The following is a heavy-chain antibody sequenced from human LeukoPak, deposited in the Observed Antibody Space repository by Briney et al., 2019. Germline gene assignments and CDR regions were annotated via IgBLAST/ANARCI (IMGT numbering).Heavy chain of an antibody. Sequence: YTFTGFYXXWVRQAPGQGLEWLGWINPNSGFANYAQKFQDRVTMTRDTSITTAYMELSGLTSDDTAVYYCARPMIRGTNWFDPWGQGTLVTVSS. CDR2: INPNSGFA. V-gene: IGHV1-2*02. D-gene: IGHD3-10*01. CDR3: ARPMIRGTNWFDP. CDR1: YTFTGFY. J-gene: IGHJ5*02.